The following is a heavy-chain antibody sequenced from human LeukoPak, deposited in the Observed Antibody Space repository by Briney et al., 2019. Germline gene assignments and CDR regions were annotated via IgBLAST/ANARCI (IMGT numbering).Heavy chain of an antibody. CDR2: IIPIFGTA. Sequence: ASVKVSCKASGYTFTSYGISWVRQAPGQGLEWMGGIIPIFGTANYAQKFQGRVTITADKSTSTAYMELSSLRSEDTAVYYCALVVVHTAFDYWGQGTLVTVSS. V-gene: IGHV1-69*06. D-gene: IGHD3-22*01. J-gene: IGHJ4*02. CDR1: GYTFTSYG. CDR3: ALVVVHTAFDY.